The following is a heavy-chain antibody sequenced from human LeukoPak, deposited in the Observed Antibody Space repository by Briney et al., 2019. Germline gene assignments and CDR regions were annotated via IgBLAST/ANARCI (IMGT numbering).Heavy chain of an antibody. CDR3: ARDRLELQDAFDI. V-gene: IGHV4-30-4*08. J-gene: IGHJ3*02. D-gene: IGHD1-7*01. CDR1: GGSLSSGDYY. CDR2: IYYSGST. Sequence: SQTLSLTCTVSGGSLSSGDYYWSWIRQPPGKGLEWIGYIYYSGSTYYNPSLKSRVTISVDTSKNQFSLKLSSVTAADTAVHYCARDRLELQDAFDIWGQGTMVTVSS.